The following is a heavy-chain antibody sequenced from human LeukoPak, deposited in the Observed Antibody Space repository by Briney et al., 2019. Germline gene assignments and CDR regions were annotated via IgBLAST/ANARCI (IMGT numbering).Heavy chain of an antibody. Sequence: ASVTVSCKASGYTFTGYYMHWVRQAPGQGLEWMGWINPNSGGTNYAQKFQGRVTMTRDTSISIAYMELSRLRSDDTAVYYCARYPVATTGFSDWGQGTLVTVSS. D-gene: IGHD5-12*01. V-gene: IGHV1-2*02. J-gene: IGHJ4*02. CDR3: ARYPVATTGFSD. CDR2: INPNSGGT. CDR1: GYTFTGYY.